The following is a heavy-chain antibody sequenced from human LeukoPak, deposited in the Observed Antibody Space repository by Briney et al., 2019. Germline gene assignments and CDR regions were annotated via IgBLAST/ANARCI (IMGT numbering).Heavy chain of an antibody. J-gene: IGHJ6*02. CDR2: IYYSGST. CDR1: GGAISSYY. D-gene: IGHD6-13*01. Sequence: SETLSLTCTVSGGAISSYYWSWIRQPPGKGLEWIGYIYYSGSTNYNPSLKSRVTISVDTSKNQFSLKLSSVTAADTAVYYCARENVGYSSSWAYYYYGMDVWGQGTAVTVSS. V-gene: IGHV4-59*01. CDR3: ARENVGYSSSWAYYYYGMDV.